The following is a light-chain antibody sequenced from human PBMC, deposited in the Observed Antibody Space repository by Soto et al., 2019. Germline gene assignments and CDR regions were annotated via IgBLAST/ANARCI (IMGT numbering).Light chain of an antibody. Sequence: QSVLTQAPSASGNPGQRVSISCSGRNSNIGGSAVNWYMQLPGTAPKLLIYSDNQRPSGVPDRFSGSKSGSSASLAISGLQSEDEADYYCSAWDDILNGRLFGGGTKLTVL. CDR1: NSNIGGSA. J-gene: IGLJ2*01. CDR2: SDN. V-gene: IGLV1-44*01. CDR3: SAWDDILNGRL.